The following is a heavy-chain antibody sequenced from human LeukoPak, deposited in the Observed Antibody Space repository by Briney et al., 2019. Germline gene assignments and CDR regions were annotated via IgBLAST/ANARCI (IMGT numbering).Heavy chain of an antibody. V-gene: IGHV4-59*08. Sequence: SETLSLTCTVSGGSISSYYWIWIRQPPGKGLEWIGYIYYSGSTNYNPSLKSRVTISVDTSKNQFSLKLSSVTAADTAVYYCARHPIAAGAFDIWGQGTMVTVSS. CDR2: IYYSGST. J-gene: IGHJ3*02. CDR1: GGSISSYY. CDR3: ARHPIAAGAFDI. D-gene: IGHD6-13*01.